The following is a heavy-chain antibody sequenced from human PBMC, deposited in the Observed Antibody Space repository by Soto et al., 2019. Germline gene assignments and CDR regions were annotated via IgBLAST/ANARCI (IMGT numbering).Heavy chain of an antibody. Sequence: PGGSLRLSCAASGFTFSSYGMHWVRQAPGKGLEWVAVISYDGSNKYYADSVKGRFTISRDNSKNTLYLQMNSLRAEDTAVYYCAKLNLHLGDTKGAFDIWGQGTMVTVSS. V-gene: IGHV3-30*18. CDR1: GFTFSSYG. J-gene: IGHJ3*02. CDR3: AKLNLHLGDTKGAFDI. D-gene: IGHD3-16*01. CDR2: ISYDGSNK.